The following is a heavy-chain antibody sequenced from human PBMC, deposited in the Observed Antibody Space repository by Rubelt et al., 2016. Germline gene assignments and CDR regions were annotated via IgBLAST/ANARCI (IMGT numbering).Heavy chain of an antibody. J-gene: IGHJ4*02. Sequence: YADSVKGRFTISRDNSKNTLYLQMNSLRAEDTAVYYCAKEVLGYCSGGSCYTGFDYWGQGTLVTVSS. CDR3: AKEVLGYCSGGSCYTGFDY. V-gene: IGHV3-30-3*02. D-gene: IGHD2-15*01.